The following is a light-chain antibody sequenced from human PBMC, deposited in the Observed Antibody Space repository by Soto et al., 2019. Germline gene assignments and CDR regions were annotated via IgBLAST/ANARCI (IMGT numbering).Light chain of an antibody. CDR1: NRDVGLYGY. J-gene: IGLJ1*01. CDR2: AVR. V-gene: IGLV2-14*01. CDR3: SSYTSDSSYV. Sequence: QSALTQPASVSVSPGQSITISCTGTNRDVGLYGYVSWYQQHPRNAPQLMIYAVRNRRSRVSNRFSASKSGNTDSLFTSGLQAEDEADYYCSSYTSDSSYVFGSGTKVTVL.